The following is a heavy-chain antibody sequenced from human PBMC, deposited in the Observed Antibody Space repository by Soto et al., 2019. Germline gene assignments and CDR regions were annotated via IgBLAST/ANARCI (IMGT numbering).Heavy chain of an antibody. CDR2: IYYSGST. CDR1: GGSISSYY. Sequence: SSETLSLTCTVSGGSISSYYWSWIRQPPGKGLEWIGYIYYSGSTNYNPSLKSRVTISVDTSKNQFSLKLSSVTAADTAVYYCARTYYDILTGPMTPFYFDYWGQGTLVTVSS. V-gene: IGHV4-59*08. D-gene: IGHD3-9*01. CDR3: ARTYYDILTGPMTPFYFDY. J-gene: IGHJ4*02.